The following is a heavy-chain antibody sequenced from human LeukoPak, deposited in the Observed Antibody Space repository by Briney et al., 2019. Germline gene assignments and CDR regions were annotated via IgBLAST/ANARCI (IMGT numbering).Heavy chain of an antibody. V-gene: IGHV1-18*01. CDR1: GYTFTSYG. CDR2: ISAYNGNT. Sequence: ASVTVSCQASGYTFTSYGISWVRQAPGQGLEWMGWISAYNGNTNYAQKLQGRVTMTTDTSTSTAYMELRSLRSDNTAVYYCARSGSGGYYYGMDVWGQGTTVTVSS. D-gene: IGHD1-1*01. CDR3: ARSGSGGYYYGMDV. J-gene: IGHJ6*02.